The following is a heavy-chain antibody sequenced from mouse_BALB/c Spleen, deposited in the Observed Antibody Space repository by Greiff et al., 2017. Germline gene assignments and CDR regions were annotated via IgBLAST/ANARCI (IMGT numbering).Heavy chain of an antibody. V-gene: IGHV3-1*02. Sequence: EVKLLESGPDLVKPSQSLSLTCTVTGYSITSGYSWHWIRQFPGNKLEWMGYIHYSGSTNYNPSLKSRISITRDTSKNQFFLHLNSVTTEDTATYYGVRLDGNYEGYAMDYWGQGTSVTVSS. D-gene: IGHD2-1*01. CDR1: GYSITSGYS. CDR3: VRLDGNYEGYAMDY. J-gene: IGHJ4*01. CDR2: IHYSGST.